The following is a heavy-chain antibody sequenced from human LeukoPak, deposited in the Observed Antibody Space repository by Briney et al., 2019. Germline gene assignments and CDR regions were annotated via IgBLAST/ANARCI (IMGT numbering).Heavy chain of an antibody. V-gene: IGHV1-69*13. CDR2: IIPIFGTA. Sequence: ASVKVSCKASGGTFSSYAISWVRQAPGQGLEWMGGIIPIFGTANYAQKFQGRVTITADESTSTAYMELSSLRSEDTAVYYCAREARGDFWSGYYPFDYWGQGTLVTVSS. J-gene: IGHJ4*02. CDR1: GGTFSSYA. CDR3: AREARGDFWSGYYPFDY. D-gene: IGHD3-3*01.